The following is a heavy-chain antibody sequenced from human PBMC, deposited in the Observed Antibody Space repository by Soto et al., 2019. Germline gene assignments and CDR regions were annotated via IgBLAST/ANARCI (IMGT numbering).Heavy chain of an antibody. D-gene: IGHD1-26*01. CDR2: IYHSGST. V-gene: IGHV4-30-2*01. CDR1: GGSISSGGYS. Sequence: TLSLTCAVSGGSISSGGYSWSWIRQPPGKGLEWIGYIYHSGSTYYTPSLKSRVTISVDRSKNQFSLKLSSVTAAHTAVYYCARGSRNWFEPWGRGALVPVAS. CDR3: ARGSRNWFEP. J-gene: IGHJ5*02.